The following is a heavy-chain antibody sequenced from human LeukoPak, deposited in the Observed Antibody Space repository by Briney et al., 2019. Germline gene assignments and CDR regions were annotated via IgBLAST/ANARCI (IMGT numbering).Heavy chain of an antibody. CDR3: ATDVDTASQSGAGWFDP. J-gene: IGHJ5*02. CDR1: GFTFSSYS. Sequence: GSLRLSCAASGFTFSSYSMNWVRQPPGKGLEWIGEINHSGSTNYNPSLKSRVTISVDTSKNQFSLKLSSVTAADTAVYYCATDVDTASQSGAGWFDPWGQGTLVTVSS. D-gene: IGHD5-18*01. V-gene: IGHV4-34*08. CDR2: INHSGST.